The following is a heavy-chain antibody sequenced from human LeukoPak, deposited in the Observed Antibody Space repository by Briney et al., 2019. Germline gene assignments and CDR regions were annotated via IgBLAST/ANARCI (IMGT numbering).Heavy chain of an antibody. D-gene: IGHD3-3*01. CDR1: GYNFIANS. J-gene: IGHJ3*02. Sequence: ASVKVSCKTSGYNFIANSIHWVRQAPGKGLEWMGRIIPILGIANYAQKFQGRVTITTDESTSTAYMELSSLRSEDTAMYYCARHGGISIFGVAQPGGAFDIWGQGTMVTVSS. CDR3: ARHGGISIFGVAQPGGAFDI. CDR2: IIPILGIA. V-gene: IGHV1-69*02.